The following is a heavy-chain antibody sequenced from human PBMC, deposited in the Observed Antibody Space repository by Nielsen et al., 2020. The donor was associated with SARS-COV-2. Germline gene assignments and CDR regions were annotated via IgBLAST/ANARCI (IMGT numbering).Heavy chain of an antibody. CDR1: GFTFSNSW. Sequence: GVLKISCAASGFTFSNSWMHWVRQAPGKGLVWVSRISPDGVIVNYADSVRGRFTTSRDNAKNTLYLQMNSLRAEDTAVYFCTNWNDGYWGQGTPVTVSS. CDR2: ISPDGVIV. D-gene: IGHD1-1*01. CDR3: TNWNDGY. J-gene: IGHJ4*02. V-gene: IGHV3-74*01.